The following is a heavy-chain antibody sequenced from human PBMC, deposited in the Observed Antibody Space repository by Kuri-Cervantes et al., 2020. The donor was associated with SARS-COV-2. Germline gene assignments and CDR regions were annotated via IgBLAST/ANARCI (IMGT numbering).Heavy chain of an antibody. V-gene: IGHV3-23*01. D-gene: IGHD3-3*01. CDR2: IRCSGGST. J-gene: IGHJ4*02. CDR3: AKEGYDFWSGGNRAPLDY. CDR1: RFTFSSYA. Sequence: ETLSLTCAASRFTFSSYAMSWVRQAPGKGLEWVSAIRCSGGSTYYADSGKGRFTISRDISKNTLYLQMNSMRAEDTAVYYCAKEGYDFWSGGNRAPLDYWGQGTLVTVSS.